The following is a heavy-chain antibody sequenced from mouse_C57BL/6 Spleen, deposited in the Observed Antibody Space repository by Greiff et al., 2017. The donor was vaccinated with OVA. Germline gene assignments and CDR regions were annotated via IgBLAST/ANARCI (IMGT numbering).Heavy chain of an antibody. J-gene: IGHJ2*01. Sequence: EVQLQQSGPELVKPGASVKISCKASGYTFTDYYMNWVKQSHGKSLEWIGDINPNNGGTSYNQKFKGKATLTVDKSSSTAYMELRSLTSEDSAVYYCVYGSYYFDYWGQGTTLTVSS. CDR2: INPNNGGT. CDR3: VYGSYYFDY. V-gene: IGHV1-26*01. D-gene: IGHD2-2*01. CDR1: GYTFTDYY.